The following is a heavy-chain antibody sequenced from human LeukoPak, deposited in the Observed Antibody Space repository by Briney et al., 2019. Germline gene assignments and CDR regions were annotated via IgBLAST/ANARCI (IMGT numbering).Heavy chain of an antibody. CDR2: INPNSGGT. CDR1: GYTFTGYY. D-gene: IGHD3-22*01. V-gene: IGHV1-2*02. CDR3: ARADGNYYSHISGVLDY. Sequence: ASVKVSCKASGYTFTGYYMHWVRQAPGQGLEWMGWINPNSGGTNYAQKSQGRVTMTRDTSASTVYMELSSLRSEDTAVYYCARADGNYYSHISGVLDYWGQGTVVTVSS. J-gene: IGHJ4*02.